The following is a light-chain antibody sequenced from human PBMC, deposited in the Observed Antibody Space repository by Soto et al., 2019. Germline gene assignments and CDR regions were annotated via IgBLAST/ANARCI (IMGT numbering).Light chain of an antibody. V-gene: IGLV2-23*02. CDR2: EVT. CDR3: CSDSGSSTYV. Sequence: QSALTQPASVTGSPGQSITISCTRTSSDVGSYNFVSWYQQHPGKATKVVIYEVTKRPSGVSNRFSGSKSGNTASLTISGLQADDEAEYYCCSDSGSSTYVCVTGTKRTVL. J-gene: IGLJ1*01. CDR1: SSDVGSYNF.